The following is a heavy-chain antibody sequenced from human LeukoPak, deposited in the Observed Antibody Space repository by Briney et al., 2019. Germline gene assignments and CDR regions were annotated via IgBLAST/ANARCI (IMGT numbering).Heavy chain of an antibody. Sequence: PSETLSLTCTVSGGPVSSSHYYWSWLRQPPGKGLEWSGYTYYTESTNYNPSLKSRVTISVDTSKNHFSLKLSSVTAADTAVYYCARDGNTAVISSGGMDVWGKGTTVTVSS. CDR3: ARDGNTAVISSGGMDV. CDR2: TYYTEST. J-gene: IGHJ6*04. D-gene: IGHD5-18*01. CDR1: GGPVSSSHYY. V-gene: IGHV4-61*03.